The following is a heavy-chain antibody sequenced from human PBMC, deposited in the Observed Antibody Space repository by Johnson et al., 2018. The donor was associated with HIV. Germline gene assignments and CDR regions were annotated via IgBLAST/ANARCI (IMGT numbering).Heavy chain of an antibody. D-gene: IGHD2-21*01. CDR2: INSGGGT. CDR3: AKGGGCGGDCYSGYDAFDI. CDR1: GFTFDDYG. V-gene: IGHV3-20*04. Sequence: VQLVESGGGVVRPGGSLRLSCAASGFTFDDYGMSWVRQAPGKGLEWVSGINSGGGTYYADSVTGRFTISRDNSKNTLYLQMNSLRVEDTAVYYCAKGGGCGGDCYSGYDAFDIWGRGTMVTVSS. J-gene: IGHJ3*02.